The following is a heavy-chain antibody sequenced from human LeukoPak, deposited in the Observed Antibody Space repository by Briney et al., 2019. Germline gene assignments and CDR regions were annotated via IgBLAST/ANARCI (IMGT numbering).Heavy chain of an antibody. CDR2: IYYSGST. V-gene: IGHV4-59*12. J-gene: IGHJ4*02. CDR3: ARLGGVTSFDY. Sequence: SETLSLTCTVSGGSISSYYWSWIRQPPGKGLEWIGYIYYSGSTNYNPSLKSRVTISVDTSKNQFSLKLSSVTAADTAVYYCARLGGVTSFDYWGQGTLVTVSS. D-gene: IGHD4-17*01. CDR1: GGSISSYY.